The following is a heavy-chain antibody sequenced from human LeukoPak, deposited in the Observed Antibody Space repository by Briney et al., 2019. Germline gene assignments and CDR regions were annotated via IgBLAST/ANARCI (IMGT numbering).Heavy chain of an antibody. J-gene: IGHJ4*02. Sequence: GGSLRLSCAASGFTFSDYSMNWVRQAPGKGLEWISYIGIDSGNTNYADSVKSRFTISGDKAKNSLYLQMNSLRVEDTAVYYCARDYKYAFDNWGQGTLVSVSS. V-gene: IGHV3-48*01. CDR1: GFTFSDYS. CDR2: IGIDSGNT. CDR3: ARDYKYAFDN. D-gene: IGHD5-24*01.